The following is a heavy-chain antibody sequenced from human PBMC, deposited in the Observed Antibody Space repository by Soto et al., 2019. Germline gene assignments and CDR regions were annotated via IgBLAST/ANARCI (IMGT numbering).Heavy chain of an antibody. CDR2: VILTFGTP. CDR3: VTGSDYAGYFDY. Sequence: QVRLVQSGAEVKKTESSVKVSCEASGTTFSNFAIGWVRQAPGQGLEWMGGVILTFGTPNYAQKFQGRVTISTQDSMTSVYMELRFLLSGDTAVYSCVTGSDYAGYFDYWGQGTLVTVSS. CDR1: GTTFSNFA. V-gene: IGHV1-69*05. D-gene: IGHD2-2*01. J-gene: IGHJ4*02.